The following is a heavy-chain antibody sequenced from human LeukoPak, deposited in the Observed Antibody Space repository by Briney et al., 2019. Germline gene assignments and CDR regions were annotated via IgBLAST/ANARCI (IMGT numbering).Heavy chain of an antibody. J-gene: IGHJ4*02. V-gene: IGHV4-31*03. D-gene: IGHD2-8*02. CDR1: GGSISSGGYY. CDR3: ARTSGAGVDY. Sequence: SETLSLTCTVSGGSISSGGYYWNWIRQHPGTGLEWIGYIYYSGSTYYNPSLKSRVTISVDTSKNQFSLKLSSVTAADTAVYYCARTSGAGVDYWGQGTLVTVSS. CDR2: IYYSGST.